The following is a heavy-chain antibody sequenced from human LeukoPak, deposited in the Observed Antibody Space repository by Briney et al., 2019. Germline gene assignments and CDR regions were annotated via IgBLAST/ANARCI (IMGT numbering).Heavy chain of an antibody. CDR1: GYTFTSYG. CDR2: ISAYNGNT. CDR3: ARDLPYDYYYGSGSYSPYYFDY. Sequence: ASVKVSCKASGYTFTSYGISWVRQAPGQGLEWMGWISAYNGNTNYAQKLQGRVTMTTDTSTSTAYMELRSLRSDDTAVYYCARDLPYDYYYGSGSYSPYYFDYWGQGTLVTVSS. D-gene: IGHD3-10*01. V-gene: IGHV1-18*01. J-gene: IGHJ4*02.